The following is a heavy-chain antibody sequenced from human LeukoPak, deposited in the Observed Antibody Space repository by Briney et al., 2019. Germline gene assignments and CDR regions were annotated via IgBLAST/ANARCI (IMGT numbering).Heavy chain of an antibody. Sequence: GGSLRLSCAASGFTVSSNYMSWVRQAPGKGLEWVSAVSGRGDSTYYADSVKGRFTISTDNSKNTLYLQMNSLRAEDTAVYYCAKGGVAGTGYFDYWGQGTLVTVSS. CDR1: GFTVSSNY. V-gene: IGHV3-23*01. CDR2: VSGRGDST. J-gene: IGHJ4*02. CDR3: AKGGVAGTGYFDY. D-gene: IGHD6-19*01.